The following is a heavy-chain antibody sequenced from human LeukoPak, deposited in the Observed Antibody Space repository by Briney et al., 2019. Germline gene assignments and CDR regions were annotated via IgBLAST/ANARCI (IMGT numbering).Heavy chain of an antibody. CDR1: GYTFTGYY. J-gene: IGHJ6*03. V-gene: IGHV1-2*02. Sequence: GASVKVSCKASGYTFTGYYMHWVRQAPGQGLEWMGWINPNSGGTNYAQKFQGRVTMTRDTSISTAYMELSRLRSDDTAVYYCARDVVLRYFDWLPDYYYYYYMDVWGKGTTVTVSS. CDR2: INPNSGGT. CDR3: ARDVVLRYFDWLPDYYYYYYMDV. D-gene: IGHD3-9*01.